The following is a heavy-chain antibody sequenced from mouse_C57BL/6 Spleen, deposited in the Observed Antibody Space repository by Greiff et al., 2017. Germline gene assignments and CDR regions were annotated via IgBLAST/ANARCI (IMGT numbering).Heavy chain of an antibody. CDR1: GYTFTSYW. CDR2: IDSSDSYT. V-gene: IGHV1-59*01. J-gene: IGHJ3*01. D-gene: IGHD2-4*01. Sequence: QVQLQQPGAELVRPGTSVKLSCKASGYTFTSYWMHWVQQRTGQGLEWIGVIDSSDSYTIYNQLLKGKATLTVDPSSSTAYMQLSSLTSEDSAVYYCSRKSDYDVFAYWGQGTLVTVSA. CDR3: SRKSDYDVFAY.